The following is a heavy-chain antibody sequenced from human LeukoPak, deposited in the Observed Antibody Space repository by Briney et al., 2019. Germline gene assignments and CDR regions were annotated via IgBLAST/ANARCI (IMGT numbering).Heavy chain of an antibody. J-gene: IGHJ6*03. CDR3: VRDGPYRITNMDV. CDR1: GYSINSGYY. CDR2: VYHTGTA. V-gene: IGHV4-38-2*02. Sequence: SETLSLTRAVSGYSINSGYYWGWIRQPPGEGLEWIGSVYHTGTAYYNPSLESRVTISLDRSKNQVSLKVSPLTAADTAVYYCVRDGPYRITNMDVWGKGTTVTVSS.